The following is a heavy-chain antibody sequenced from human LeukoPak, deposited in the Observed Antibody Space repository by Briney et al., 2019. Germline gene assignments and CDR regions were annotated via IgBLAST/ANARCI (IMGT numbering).Heavy chain of an antibody. D-gene: IGHD3-10*01. Sequence: GASVKVSCKASGYTFTSYGISWVRQAPGQGLEWMGWISAYNGNTNYAQKLQGRVTMTTDTSTSTAYMELRSLRSDDTAVYYCARAGPGGLWFGESADYWGQGTLVTVSS. J-gene: IGHJ4*02. CDR3: ARAGPGGLWFGESADY. V-gene: IGHV1-18*01. CDR1: GYTFTSYG. CDR2: ISAYNGNT.